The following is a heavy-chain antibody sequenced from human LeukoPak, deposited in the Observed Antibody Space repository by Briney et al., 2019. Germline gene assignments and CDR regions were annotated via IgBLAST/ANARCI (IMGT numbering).Heavy chain of an antibody. Sequence: GESLKISCKCSGYSFSTYWIGWLRLMPGKGLEWIGFTHPGDSDTRYSPSFMGQVSISVDKSTSTAFLQLNSLKTSDTAIYYCARDYYASGNYFLYWGQGTLVTVSA. J-gene: IGHJ4*02. CDR2: THPGDSDT. CDR1: GYSFSTYW. D-gene: IGHD3-10*01. V-gene: IGHV5-51*01. CDR3: ARDYYASGNYFLY.